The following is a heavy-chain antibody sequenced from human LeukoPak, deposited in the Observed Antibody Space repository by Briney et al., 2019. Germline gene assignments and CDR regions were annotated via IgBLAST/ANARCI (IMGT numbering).Heavy chain of an antibody. CDR1: GGSISSSSYY. V-gene: IGHV4-39*01. D-gene: IGHD1-26*01. J-gene: IGHJ4*02. Sequence: PETLSLTCTVSGGSISSSSYYWDWIRQPPGKGLEWIGCIYYSGSTYYNPSLKSRVTISVDTSKNHFSLKLSSVTAADTAVYYCARHKGGSSEFDYWGQGTLVTVSS. CDR3: ARHKGGSSEFDY. CDR2: IYYSGST.